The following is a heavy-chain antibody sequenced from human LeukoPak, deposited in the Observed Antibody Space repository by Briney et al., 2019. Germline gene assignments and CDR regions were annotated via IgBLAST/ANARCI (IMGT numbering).Heavy chain of an antibody. J-gene: IGHJ4*02. Sequence: GGSLRLSCATSGFTFSSYAMSWVRQAPGKGLEWVSGIGASGGSTYYADSVKGRFTISRDNAKKSLYLQMNSLRAEDTAVYYCARDNGNKYYFDYWGQGTLVTVSS. V-gene: IGHV3-23*01. CDR3: ARDNGNKYYFDY. CDR2: IGASGGST. CDR1: GFTFSSYA. D-gene: IGHD2-8*01.